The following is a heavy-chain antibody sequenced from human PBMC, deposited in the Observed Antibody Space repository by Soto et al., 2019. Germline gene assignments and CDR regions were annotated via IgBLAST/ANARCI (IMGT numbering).Heavy chain of an antibody. Sequence: GGSLRLSCAASGFTFSSYGTHWVRQAPGKGLEWVAVIWYDGSNKYYADSVKGRFTISRDNSKNTLYLQMNSLRAEDTAVYYCARGAYDILTGYYMDWFDPWGQGTLVTVSS. D-gene: IGHD3-9*01. J-gene: IGHJ5*02. CDR3: ARGAYDILTGYYMDWFDP. CDR2: IWYDGSNK. V-gene: IGHV3-33*01. CDR1: GFTFSSYG.